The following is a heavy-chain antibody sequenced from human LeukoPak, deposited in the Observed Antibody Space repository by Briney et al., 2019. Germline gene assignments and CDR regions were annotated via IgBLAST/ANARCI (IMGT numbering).Heavy chain of an antibody. CDR2: ISYDGSNK. D-gene: IGHD1-14*01. Sequence: PGGSLRLSCAASGFTFSSYAMHWVRQAPGKGLEWVAVISYDGSNKYYADSVKGRFTISRDNSKNTLYLQMNSLRVEDTAVYYCARHWTGTKSFDYWGQGTLVTVSS. CDR1: GFTFSSYA. V-gene: IGHV3-30-3*01. CDR3: ARHWTGTKSFDY. J-gene: IGHJ4*02.